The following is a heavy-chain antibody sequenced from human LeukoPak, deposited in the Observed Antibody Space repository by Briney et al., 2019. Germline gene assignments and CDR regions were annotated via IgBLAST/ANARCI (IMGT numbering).Heavy chain of an antibody. V-gene: IGHV3-21*01. J-gene: IGHJ4*02. CDR1: GFTYSDYA. CDR3: ARLAGPRPGTYYFDF. Sequence: PGGSLRLSCAASGFTYSDYAMEWVRQTPGKGLEWVSSITPTTDNIYYTPSVEGRFTISRDNAEHSLYLQMNNLRADDTAVYYCARLAGPRPGTYYFDFWGQGVQVTVSS. CDR2: ITPTTDNI. D-gene: IGHD6-19*01.